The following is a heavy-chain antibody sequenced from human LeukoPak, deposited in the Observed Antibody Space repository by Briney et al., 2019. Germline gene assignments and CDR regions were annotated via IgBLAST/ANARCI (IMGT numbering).Heavy chain of an antibody. CDR1: GFTFSSYA. Sequence: GGSLRLSCAASGFTFSSYAMHWVRQAPGKGLEWVAVISYDGSNKYYADSVKGRFTISRDNSKNTLYLQMNSLRAEDTAVYYCARDHRTRGDYYFDYWGQGTLVTVSS. CDR2: ISYDGSNK. V-gene: IGHV3-30*04. J-gene: IGHJ4*02. CDR3: ARDHRTRGDYYFDY. D-gene: IGHD3-3*01.